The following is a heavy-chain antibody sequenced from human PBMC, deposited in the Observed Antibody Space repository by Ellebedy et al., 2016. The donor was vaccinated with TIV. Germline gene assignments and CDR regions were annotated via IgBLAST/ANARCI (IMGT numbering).Heavy chain of an antibody. CDR3: ARHGFSSYYQGVDV. CDR1: GYKFRNYY. D-gene: IGHD2/OR15-2a*01. Sequence: GESLKISXEASGYKFRNYYTVWMRQVSGKGLEWVGYIYPGDFRPRYSPSFQDHVTISADTSTSTAFLQWRSLRASDTAKYYCARHGFSSYYQGVDVWGQGTTVTVSS. V-gene: IGHV5-51*01. CDR2: IYPGDFRP. J-gene: IGHJ6*02.